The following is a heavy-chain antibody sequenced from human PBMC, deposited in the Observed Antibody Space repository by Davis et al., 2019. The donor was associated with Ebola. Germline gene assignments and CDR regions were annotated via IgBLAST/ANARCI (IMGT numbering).Heavy chain of an antibody. D-gene: IGHD3-3*01. J-gene: IGHJ4*02. Sequence: PGGSLRLSCVASGFTFSRYSMSWVRQVPGKGLECVSVIFSNGDIYYAESVKDRFTISRDNSKNTLYLQMTSLRAEDTAVYYCARVFDSVNYFDYWGQGTLVTVSS. CDR1: GFTFSRYS. V-gene: IGHV3-66*01. CDR3: ARVFDSVNYFDY. CDR2: IFSNGDI.